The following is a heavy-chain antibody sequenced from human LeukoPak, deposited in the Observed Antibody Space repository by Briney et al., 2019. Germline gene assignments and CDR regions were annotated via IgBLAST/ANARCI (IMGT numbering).Heavy chain of an antibody. Sequence: GGSLRLSCAASGFTFSSYAMSWVRQAPGKGLEWVSGISGSGDNTYYADSVKGRFTISRDNSKNTLYVQVNSLGTEDTAAHYCANGAVAVNTYYDYWGQGTLVTVSS. CDR1: GFTFSSYA. J-gene: IGHJ4*02. V-gene: IGHV3-23*01. CDR2: ISGSGDNT. D-gene: IGHD6-19*01. CDR3: ANGAVAVNTYYDY.